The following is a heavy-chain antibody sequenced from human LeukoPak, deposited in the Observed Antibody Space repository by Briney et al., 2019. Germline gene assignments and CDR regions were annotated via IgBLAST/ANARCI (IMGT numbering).Heavy chain of an antibody. V-gene: IGHV3-30*02. CDR1: GFTLSTYD. J-gene: IGHJ4*02. Sequence: PGGSLRLSCAASGFTLSTYDMHWVRQAPGKGLEWVAFTRYDGSNKYYADSVKGRFTVSRDNSKNTLYLQMNSLRAEDTAVYYCAKGKTYYYDSSGYYIDYWGQGTLVTVSS. CDR2: TRYDGSNK. CDR3: AKGKTYYYDSSGYYIDY. D-gene: IGHD3-22*01.